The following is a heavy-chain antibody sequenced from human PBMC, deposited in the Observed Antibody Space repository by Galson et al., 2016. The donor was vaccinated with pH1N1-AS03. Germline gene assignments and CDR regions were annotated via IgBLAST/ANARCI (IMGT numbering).Heavy chain of an antibody. CDR2: ISSSSSTI. V-gene: IGHV3-48*02. J-gene: IGHJ4*02. D-gene: IGHD2-2*01. CDR1: GFTFSSYS. Sequence: SLRLSCAASGFTFSSYSMNWVRQAPGKGLEWVSYISSSSSTIYYADSVKGRFTISRDNAKNSLYLQMNSLRDEDTAVYYCARTPYQPLLSGDYWGQGTLVTVSS. CDR3: ARTPYQPLLSGDY.